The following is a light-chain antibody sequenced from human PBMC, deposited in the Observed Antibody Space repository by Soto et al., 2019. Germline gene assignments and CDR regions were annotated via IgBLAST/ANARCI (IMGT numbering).Light chain of an antibody. CDR1: QTVSSY. J-gene: IGKJ2*01. CDR2: AAS. Sequence: DIQMTQSPSSLSASIGDRVTLTCRASQTVSSYLNWYQHKPGKAPKLLIYAASSLQSEVPSRFSGSGSGTDFTLIITSLQPEDFATYYCQQTYGAPHTFGQGTKLEIK. V-gene: IGKV1-39*01. CDR3: QQTYGAPHT.